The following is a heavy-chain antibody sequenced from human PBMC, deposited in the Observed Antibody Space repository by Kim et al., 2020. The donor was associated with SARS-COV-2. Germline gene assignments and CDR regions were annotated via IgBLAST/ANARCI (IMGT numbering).Heavy chain of an antibody. CDR3: ARVKGIAARLWFDP. V-gene: IGHV1-2*02. D-gene: IGHD6-6*01. Sequence: QKFPGRVTMPRDTSISTAYMELSRLRSDDTAVYYCARVKGIAARLWFDPWGQGTLVTVSS. J-gene: IGHJ5*02.